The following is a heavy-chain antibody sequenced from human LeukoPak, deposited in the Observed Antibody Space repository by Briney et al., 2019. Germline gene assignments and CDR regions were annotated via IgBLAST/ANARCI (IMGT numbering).Heavy chain of an antibody. D-gene: IGHD6-13*01. CDR1: GFIFSSYS. Sequence: PGGSLRLSCAASGFIFSSYSMNWVRQAPGKGLEWVSYISSSSSTIYYADSVKGRFTVSRDNAKNSLYLQMNSLRAEDTAVYYCARGGSSWYNWFDPWGQGTLVTVSS. V-gene: IGHV3-48*01. CDR3: ARGGSSWYNWFDP. CDR2: ISSSSSTI. J-gene: IGHJ5*02.